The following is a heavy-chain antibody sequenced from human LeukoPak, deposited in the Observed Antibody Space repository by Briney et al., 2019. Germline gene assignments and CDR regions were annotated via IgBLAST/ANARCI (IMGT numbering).Heavy chain of an antibody. D-gene: IGHD3-10*01. CDR3: ARDARVQKWFGELLKTTTYYFDY. V-gene: IGHV4-34*01. Sequence: PSETLSLTCAVYGGSFSGYYWSWIRQPPGKGLEWIGSIYYSGSTYYNPSLKSRVSISVDTSKNQFSLKLSSVTAADTAVYYCARDARVQKWFGELLKTTTYYFDYWGQGTLVTVSS. J-gene: IGHJ4*02. CDR1: GGSFSGYY. CDR2: IYYSGST.